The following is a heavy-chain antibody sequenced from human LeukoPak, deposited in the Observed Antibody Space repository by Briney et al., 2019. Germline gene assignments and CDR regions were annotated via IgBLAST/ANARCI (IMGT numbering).Heavy chain of an antibody. CDR2: IIPIFGTA. J-gene: IGHJ4*02. D-gene: IGHD2-15*01. CDR1: GGTFSSYA. Sequence: SVKVSCKASGGTFSSYAISWVRQAPGQGLEWMGGIIPIFGTANYAQKFQGRVTITADESTSTAYMELSRLRSDDTAVYYCARDYGVALYYFDYWGQGTLVTVSS. V-gene: IGHV1-69*13. CDR3: ARDYGVALYYFDY.